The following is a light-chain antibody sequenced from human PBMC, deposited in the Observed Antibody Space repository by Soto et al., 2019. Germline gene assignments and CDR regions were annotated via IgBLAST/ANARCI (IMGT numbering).Light chain of an antibody. Sequence: DIQMTQFPSTLSASVGDRVTITCRASQNIGSWLAWYQQKPGKAPKVLIYDVSNLETGVPSRFSGSGSGTEFTLTISSLQPDDFATYYCQQYTTYWTFGQGTKVEIK. J-gene: IGKJ1*01. CDR3: QQYTTYWT. V-gene: IGKV1-5*01. CDR2: DVS. CDR1: QNIGSW.